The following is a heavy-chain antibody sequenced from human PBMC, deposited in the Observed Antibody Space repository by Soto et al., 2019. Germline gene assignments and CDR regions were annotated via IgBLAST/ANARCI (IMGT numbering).Heavy chain of an antibody. CDR2: IYHSGST. D-gene: IGHD3-10*01. Sequence: SATLSLTCAVSSGSISSSNWWSWVRQPPGKGLEWIGEIYHSGSTNYNPSLKSRVTISVDKSKNQFSLKLSSVTAADTAVYYCARGSYGSGSYYSYWFDPWGQGTLVTVSS. CDR1: SGSISSSNW. J-gene: IGHJ5*02. CDR3: ARGSYGSGSYYSYWFDP. V-gene: IGHV4-4*02.